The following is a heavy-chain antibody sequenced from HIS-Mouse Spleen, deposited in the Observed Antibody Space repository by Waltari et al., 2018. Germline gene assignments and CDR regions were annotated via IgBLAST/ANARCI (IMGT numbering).Heavy chain of an antibody. V-gene: IGHV4-38-2*02. CDR1: GYSISSGYY. CDR3: ARDPGYSSSSNAFDI. Sequence: QVQLQESGPGLVKPSETLSLTCTVSGYSISSGYYWGWIRQPPGKGLEWIVSRYHSESNYYNPCHNSRVTISVDTSKNQFSLKLSYVTAADTAVYYCARDPGYSSSSNAFDIWGQGTMVTVSS. J-gene: IGHJ3*02. D-gene: IGHD6-6*01. CDR2: RYHSESN.